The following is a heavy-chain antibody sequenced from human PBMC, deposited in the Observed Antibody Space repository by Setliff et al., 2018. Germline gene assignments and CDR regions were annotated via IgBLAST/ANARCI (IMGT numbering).Heavy chain of an antibody. CDR2: INTGNGNT. J-gene: IGHJ6*02. CDR3: ARDLTTSSWRTYYGMDV. Sequence: ASVKVSCKASGYIFTKYALHWVRQAPGQGLEWMGWINTGNGNTKYSQKFQGRVTITRDPFASTAHMEVSSLRSEDTAVYYCARDLTTSSWRTYYGMDVWGQGTAVTVSS. D-gene: IGHD6-6*01. CDR1: GYIFTKYA. V-gene: IGHV1-3*04.